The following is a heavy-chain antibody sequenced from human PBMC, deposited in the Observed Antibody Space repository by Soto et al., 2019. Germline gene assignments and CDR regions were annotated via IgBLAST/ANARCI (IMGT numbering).Heavy chain of an antibody. CDR1: GFTFSSYA. J-gene: IGHJ4*02. D-gene: IGHD6-19*01. Sequence: GESLKISCAASGFTFSSYAMSWVRQAPGKGLEWVSAISGSGGSTYYADSVKGRFTISRDNSKNTLYLQMNSLRAEDTAVYYCAKVSRQWHFDYWGQGTLVTVSS. CDR2: ISGSGGST. V-gene: IGHV3-23*01. CDR3: AKVSRQWHFDY.